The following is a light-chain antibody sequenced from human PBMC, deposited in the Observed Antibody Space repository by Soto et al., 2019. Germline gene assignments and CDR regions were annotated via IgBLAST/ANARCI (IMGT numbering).Light chain of an antibody. CDR1: KLGDKY. Sequence: SYELTQPPSVSVSPGQTATITCSGDKLGDKYACWYQQKSGQSPVLVIYQDKKRPSGIPERYSGSNSGNTATLTISGTQAMDEADYYCQAWDRSTAVFGGGTKLTVL. CDR3: QAWDRSTAV. V-gene: IGLV3-1*01. J-gene: IGLJ2*01. CDR2: QDK.